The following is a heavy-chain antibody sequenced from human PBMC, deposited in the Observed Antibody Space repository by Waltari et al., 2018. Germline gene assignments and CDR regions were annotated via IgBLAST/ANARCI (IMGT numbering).Heavy chain of an antibody. D-gene: IGHD1-7*01. J-gene: IGHJ4*02. V-gene: IGHV4-34*01. CDR2: INHSGST. Sequence: QVQLQQWGAGLLKPSETLSLTCAVYGGSFSGYYWSWIRQPPGKGLEWIGEINHSGSTNYNPSLKSRVTISVDTSKNQFSLKLSSVTAADTAVYYCAILELRAVYSYWGQGTLVTVSS. CDR3: AILELRAVYSY. CDR1: GGSFSGYY.